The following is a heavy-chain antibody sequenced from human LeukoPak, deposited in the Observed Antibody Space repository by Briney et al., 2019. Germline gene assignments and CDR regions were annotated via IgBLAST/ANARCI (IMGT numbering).Heavy chain of an antibody. J-gene: IGHJ4*02. CDR3: ARDGIFDY. V-gene: IGHV3-48*03. CDR2: IDSSGGTI. Sequence: HPGGSLRLSCAASGFTFSTYEMNWVRQAPGKGLEWVSYIDSSGGTIFYADSVKGRFTISRDNAKNSLYLQMNSLRAEDTAVYYCARDGIFDYWGQGTLVTVSS. CDR1: GFTFSTYE.